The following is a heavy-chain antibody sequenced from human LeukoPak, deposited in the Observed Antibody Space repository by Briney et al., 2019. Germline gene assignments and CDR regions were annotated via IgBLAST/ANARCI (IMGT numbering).Heavy chain of an antibody. CDR2: IYTSGST. Sequence: SETLSLTCTVSGGSTSSYYWSWIRQPAGKGLEWIGRIYTSGSTNYNPSLKSRVTMSVDTSKNQFSLKLSSVTAADTAVYYCARNTGTEGATKYYFDYWGQGTLVTVSS. J-gene: IGHJ4*02. CDR3: ARNTGTEGATKYYFDY. V-gene: IGHV4-4*07. CDR1: GGSTSSYY. D-gene: IGHD1-26*01.